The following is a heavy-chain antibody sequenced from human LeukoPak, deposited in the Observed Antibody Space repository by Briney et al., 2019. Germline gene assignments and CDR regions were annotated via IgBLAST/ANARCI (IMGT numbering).Heavy chain of an antibody. CDR1: GFPFSAYD. CDR2: FGSAGDT. Sequence: GGSLRLSCATSGFPFSAYDMHWVRQAPGKGLEGVSAFGSAGDTYYPGAVKGRFTISRDYATDSLYLQMNSLRAGDTAVYFCVRGALPGDNWYFDLWGRGTLVTVSS. V-gene: IGHV3-13*01. CDR3: VRGALPGDNWYFDL. J-gene: IGHJ2*01.